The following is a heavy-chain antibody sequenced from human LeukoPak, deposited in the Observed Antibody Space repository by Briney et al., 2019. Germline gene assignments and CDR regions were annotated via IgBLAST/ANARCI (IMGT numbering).Heavy chain of an antibody. V-gene: IGHV3-7*01. CDR1: GFTFSSCG. CDR3: ARVQLELRNYYYGMDV. D-gene: IGHD1-7*01. CDR2: IKQDGSEK. J-gene: IGHJ6*02. Sequence: GGSLRLSCAASGFTFSSCGMHWVRQAPGKGLEWVANIKQDGSEKYYVDSVKGRFTISRDNAKNSLYLQMNSLRAEDTAVYYCARVQLELRNYYYGMDVWGQGTTVTVSS.